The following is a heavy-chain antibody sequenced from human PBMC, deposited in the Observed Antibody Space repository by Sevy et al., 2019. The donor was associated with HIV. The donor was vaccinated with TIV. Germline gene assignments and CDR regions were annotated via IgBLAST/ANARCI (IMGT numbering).Heavy chain of an antibody. CDR1: GFTFSSYE. CDR3: AGDSADYDFWCGFHYGMDV. Sequence: GGSLRLSCAASGFTFSSYEMNWVRQAPGKGLEWVSYICSSGSTIYYAGSVQGRFTISTDNAKNTLYLQMNSLRAEDTAVYYCAGDSADYDFWCGFHYGMDVWGQGTTVTVSS. CDR2: ICSSGSTI. V-gene: IGHV3-48*03. J-gene: IGHJ6*02. D-gene: IGHD3-3*01.